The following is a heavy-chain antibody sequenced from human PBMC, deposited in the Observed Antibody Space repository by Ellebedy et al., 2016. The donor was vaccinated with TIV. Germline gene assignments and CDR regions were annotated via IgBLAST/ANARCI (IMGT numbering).Heavy chain of an antibody. V-gene: IGHV3-21*01. CDR1: GFTFSSYS. J-gene: IGHJ4*02. D-gene: IGHD3-3*01. Sequence: PGGSLRLYCAASGFTFSSYSMNWVRQAPGKGLEWVSSISSSSSYIYYADSVKGRFTISRDNAKNSLYLQMNSLRAEDTAVYYCAGTYYDFWSGYLKAVDYWGQGTLVTVSS. CDR3: AGTYYDFWSGYLKAVDY. CDR2: ISSSSSYI.